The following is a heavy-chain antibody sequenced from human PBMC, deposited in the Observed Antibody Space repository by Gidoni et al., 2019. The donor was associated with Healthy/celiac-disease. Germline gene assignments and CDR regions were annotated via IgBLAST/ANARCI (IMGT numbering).Heavy chain of an antibody. CDR2: ISYDGSNK. V-gene: IGHV3-30*01. D-gene: IGHD5-12*01. CDR1: GLPFSSYA. CDR3: ARGPSRYSGYDWGQYFDY. J-gene: IGHJ4*02. Sequence: QVQLVESGGGVVQPGRSLRLSCAASGLPFSSYAMPWVRQAPGKGLEWVAVISYDGSNKYYADSVKGRFTISRDNSKNTLYLQMNSLRAEDTAVYYCARGPSRYSGYDWGQYFDYWGQGTLVTVSS.